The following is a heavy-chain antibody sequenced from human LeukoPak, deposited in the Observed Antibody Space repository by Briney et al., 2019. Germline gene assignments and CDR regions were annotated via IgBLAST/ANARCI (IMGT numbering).Heavy chain of an antibody. J-gene: IGHJ4*02. CDR1: GGSITSTDY. CDR2: VNLQGST. Sequence: SGTLSLTCGVSGGSITSTDYWTWVRQPPGKGLEWIGEVNLQGSTNYNPSLMGRVAISVDMSENHISLQLTSVTAADTAVYYCAREGGPYRPLDYSGQGTLVTVSS. CDR3: AREGGPYRPLDY. V-gene: IGHV4-4*02.